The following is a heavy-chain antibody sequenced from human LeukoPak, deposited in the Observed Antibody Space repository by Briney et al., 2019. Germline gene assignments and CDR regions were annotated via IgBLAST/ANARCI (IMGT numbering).Heavy chain of an antibody. CDR3: ARGAYYYED. V-gene: IGHV3-48*01. CDR1: GFTFSSHS. D-gene: IGHD3-22*01. Sequence: GSLRLSCAASGFTFSSHSMNWVRQAPGKGLEWVSYISSSSSTIYYADSVKGRFTISRDNAKNSLYLQMNSLRAEDTAVYCCARGAYYYEDWGQGTLVTVSS. J-gene: IGHJ4*02. CDR2: ISSSSSTI.